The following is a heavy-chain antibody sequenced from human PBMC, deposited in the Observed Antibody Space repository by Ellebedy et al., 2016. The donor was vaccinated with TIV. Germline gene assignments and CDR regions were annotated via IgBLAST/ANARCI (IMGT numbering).Heavy chain of an antibody. CDR2: MNANDGDT. CDR3: ARAAAMTKVSSPSAY. CDR1: GYTFTSYY. V-gene: IGHV1-46*01. J-gene: IGHJ4*02. Sequence: AASVKVSCKASGYTFTSYYIHWLRQAPGQGLEWMGIMNANDGDTTYAQKFQGRVTMTRDTSTPTVYMVLTSLRFEDTAVYYCARAAAMTKVSSPSAYWGQGTLVTVSS. D-gene: IGHD5/OR15-5a*01.